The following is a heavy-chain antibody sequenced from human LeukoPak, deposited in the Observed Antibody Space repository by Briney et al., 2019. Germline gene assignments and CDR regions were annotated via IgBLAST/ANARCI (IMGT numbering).Heavy chain of an antibody. CDR2: ITWNGGST. CDR1: GFTFDDYG. D-gene: IGHD2-15*01. J-gene: IGHJ4*02. CDR3: ARDANCSGGSCYFDY. Sequence: PGGSLRLSCAASGFTFDDYGMSWVRQAPGKGLEWVSGITWNGGSTGYADSVKGRFTISRDNAKNSLYLQMNSLRAEDTALYYCARDANCSGGSCYFDYWGQGTLVTVSS. V-gene: IGHV3-20*04.